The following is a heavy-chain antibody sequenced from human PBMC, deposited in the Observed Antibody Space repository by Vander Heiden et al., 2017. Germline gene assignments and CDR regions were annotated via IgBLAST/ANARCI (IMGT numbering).Heavy chain of an antibody. Sequence: VPLVQSGAEVKPPGESLQISCKASGYRFPSSWIAGARQLPGQGLGWMGINYPDYSDTQYSPSFQAKVTISADKSISTAYLQWSRQKASDTAMYYCARLGNYVGAWFDPWGQGTLVTVAS. CDR2: NYPDYSDT. D-gene: IGHD1-7*01. V-gene: IGHV5-51*01. CDR3: ARLGNYVGAWFDP. CDR1: GYRFPSSW. J-gene: IGHJ5*02.